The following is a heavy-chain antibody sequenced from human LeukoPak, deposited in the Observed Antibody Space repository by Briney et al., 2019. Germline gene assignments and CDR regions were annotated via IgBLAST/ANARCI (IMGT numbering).Heavy chain of an antibody. J-gene: IGHJ5*02. D-gene: IGHD3-10*01. V-gene: IGHV3-74*01. CDR1: GFSFSNYW. Sequence: GGSLRLSCAASGFSFSNYWLHWVRQAPGEGLVWVARINSDETGTSYADSVEGRFTISRDNAKNSLYLQMNRLRAEDTALYYCARDSVPMVRGVPTHWFDPWGQGTLVTVSS. CDR3: ARDSVPMVRGVPTHWFDP. CDR2: INSDETGT.